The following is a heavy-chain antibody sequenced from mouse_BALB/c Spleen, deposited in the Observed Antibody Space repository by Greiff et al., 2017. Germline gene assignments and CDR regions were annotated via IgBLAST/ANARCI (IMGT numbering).Heavy chain of an antibody. Sequence: QVQLQQSGAELVKPGASVKLSCKASGYTFTSYWMHWVKQRPGQGLEWIGEIDPSDSYTNYNQKFKGKATLTVDKSSSTAYMQLSSLTSEDSAVYYCARGGKGDWYFDVWGAGTTVTVSS. CDR3: ARGGKGDWYFDV. CDR1: GYTFTSYW. J-gene: IGHJ1*01. D-gene: IGHD1-1*02. V-gene: IGHV1-69*02. CDR2: IDPSDSYT.